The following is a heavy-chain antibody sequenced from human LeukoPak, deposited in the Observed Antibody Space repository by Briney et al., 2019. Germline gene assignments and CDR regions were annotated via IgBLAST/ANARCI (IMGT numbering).Heavy chain of an antibody. CDR2: VVRTGST. CDR1: GVSISSGDYP. Sequence: SETLSLTCAVSGVSISSGDYPWSWIRQSPGKGLEWIGYVVRTGSTYYNPSLKSRVTVSVDMPKNQFSLRLSSVTAADTAVYYCARGEYYYDSSGSPRPGWFDPWGQGTLVTVSS. J-gene: IGHJ5*02. CDR3: ARGEYYYDSSGSPRPGWFDP. D-gene: IGHD3-22*01. V-gene: IGHV4-30-2*06.